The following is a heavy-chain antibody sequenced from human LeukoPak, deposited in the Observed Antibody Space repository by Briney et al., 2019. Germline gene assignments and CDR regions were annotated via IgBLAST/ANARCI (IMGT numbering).Heavy chain of an antibody. V-gene: IGHV5-51*01. CDR2: IYPGDSNI. J-gene: IGHJ4*02. CDR3: ARHKPKVGATIDY. CDR1: GDMFTSYW. Sequence: GESLKISCKSSGDMFTSYWIGWVRQMPGKGLEWMGTIYPGDSNIKYSPSFQGQVTISADESINTVYLQWSSLKASDTAMYYCARHKPKVGATIDYWGQGTLVTVSS. D-gene: IGHD1-26*01.